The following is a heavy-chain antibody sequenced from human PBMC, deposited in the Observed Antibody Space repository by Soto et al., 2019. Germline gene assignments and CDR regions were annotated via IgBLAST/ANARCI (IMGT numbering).Heavy chain of an antibody. CDR2: INHSGNT. D-gene: IGHD2-8*02. Sequence: QVQLQQWGAGLLKPSETLSLTCAVYGGSFSGYYWTWIRQPPGTGLEWIGEINHSGNTNYNPSLKSRVTISLDTSKNQFSLKLTSVTAADTAVYYCARDKITGLFDYWGQGTLVTVSS. CDR1: GGSFSGYY. CDR3: ARDKITGLFDY. J-gene: IGHJ4*02. V-gene: IGHV4-34*01.